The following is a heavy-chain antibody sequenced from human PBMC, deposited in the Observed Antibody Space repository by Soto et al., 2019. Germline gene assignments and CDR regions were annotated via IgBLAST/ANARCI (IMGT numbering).Heavy chain of an antibody. CDR1: GFTLSDYY. Sequence: GGSLRLSCVASGFTLSDYYMSWIRQAPGKGPEWVSHISGSGNTIDYADSVKGRFTISRDNAKNSLHLQMNSLRDDDTAVFYCARGRYALDYWGQGTRVTVSS. J-gene: IGHJ4*02. V-gene: IGHV3-11*01. D-gene: IGHD3-16*01. CDR2: ISGSGNTI. CDR3: ARGRYALDY.